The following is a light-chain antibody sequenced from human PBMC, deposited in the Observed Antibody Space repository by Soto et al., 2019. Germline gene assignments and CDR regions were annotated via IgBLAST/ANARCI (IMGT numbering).Light chain of an antibody. J-gene: IGLJ7*01. CDR2: SNN. CDR3: AAWDDSLNASV. V-gene: IGLV1-44*01. Sequence: QLVLTQPPSASGAPGQRVTISCSGSSSNVGSNTVSWYQQFPGTAPKLLIHSNNKRPSGVPDRFSGSKSGTSASLAISGLQSEDEADYYCAAWDDSLNASVFGGGTKLTVL. CDR1: SSNVGSNT.